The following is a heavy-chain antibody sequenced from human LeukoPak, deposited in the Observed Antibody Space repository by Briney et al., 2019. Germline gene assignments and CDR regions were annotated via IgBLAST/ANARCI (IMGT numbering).Heavy chain of an antibody. V-gene: IGHV3-9*01. CDR1: GFTFDDYA. CDR2: ISWNSGSI. CDR3: ASYCSSTSCQSIDY. J-gene: IGHJ4*02. Sequence: GGSLRLSCAASGFTFDDYAMHWVRQAPGKGLEWVSGISWNSGSIGYADSVKGRFTISRDNAKNSLYLQMNSLRAEDTALYYCASYCSSTSCQSIDYWGQGTHVTVSS. D-gene: IGHD2-2*01.